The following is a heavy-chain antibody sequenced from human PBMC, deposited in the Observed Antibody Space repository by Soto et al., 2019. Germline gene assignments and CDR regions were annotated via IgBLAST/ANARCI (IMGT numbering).Heavy chain of an antibody. J-gene: IGHJ4*02. CDR1: GFTFSSYA. D-gene: IGHD3-22*01. CDR3: ARDGLTYYYDSSGHLVV. V-gene: IGHV3-30-3*01. Sequence: PGGSLRLSCAASGFTFSSYAMHWVRQAPGKGLEWVAVISYDGSNKYYADSVKGRFTISRDNSKNTLYLQMNSLRAEDTAVYYCARDGLTYYYDSSGHLVVWGQGTLVTVSS. CDR2: ISYDGSNK.